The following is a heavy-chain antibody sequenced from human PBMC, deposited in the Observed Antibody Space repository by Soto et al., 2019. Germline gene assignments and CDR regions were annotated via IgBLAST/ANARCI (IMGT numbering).Heavy chain of an antibody. Sequence: EVQLLESGGGLVQPGGALRHSCSASGLTFSSCAMNWVRQAPGKGLEWVSAIDGGGGSLYYADSVKGRFTISRDNSKTTLYLQMDSLRAEDTAVYYCAKGGGDSLRYGMDVWGQGTTVTVSS. CDR3: AKGGGDSLRYGMDV. D-gene: IGHD2-21*02. J-gene: IGHJ6*02. CDR1: GLTFSSCA. CDR2: IDGGGGSL. V-gene: IGHV3-23*01.